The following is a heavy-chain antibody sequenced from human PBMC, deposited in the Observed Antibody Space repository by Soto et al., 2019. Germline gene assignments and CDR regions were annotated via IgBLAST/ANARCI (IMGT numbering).Heavy chain of an antibody. CDR1: GDSVSSNSAA. CDR2: TYYRSKWYN. V-gene: IGHV6-1*01. J-gene: IGHJ4*02. Sequence: SQTLSLTCAISGDSVSSNSAAWSWIRQSPSRGLEWLGRTYYRSKWYNDYAVSVKSRITINPDTSKNQFSLQLKFVTPEDTAVYYCVRGIGYIDSWGQGTLVNSPQ. D-gene: IGHD3-3*01. CDR3: VRGIGYIDS.